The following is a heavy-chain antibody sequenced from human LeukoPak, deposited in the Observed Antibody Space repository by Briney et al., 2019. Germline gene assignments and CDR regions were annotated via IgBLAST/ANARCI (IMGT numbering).Heavy chain of an antibody. Sequence: GASVKVSCKASGGTFSSYAISWVRQAPGQGLEWMGGIIPIFGTANYAQKFQGRVTITADESTSTAYMELSSLRSEDTAVYYCTSLTLIAVAGRDYWGQGTLVTVSS. CDR3: TSLTLIAVAGRDY. V-gene: IGHV1-69*13. CDR2: IIPIFGTA. CDR1: GGTFSSYA. D-gene: IGHD6-19*01. J-gene: IGHJ4*02.